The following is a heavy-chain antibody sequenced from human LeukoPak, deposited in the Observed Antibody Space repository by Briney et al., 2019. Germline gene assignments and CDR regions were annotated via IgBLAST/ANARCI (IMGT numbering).Heavy chain of an antibody. CDR3: ARAITYSYGKYYYYMDV. CDR1: GFTFDDYA. J-gene: IGHJ6*03. V-gene: IGHV3-20*04. D-gene: IGHD5-18*01. Sequence: GGSLRLSCAASGFTFDDYAMSWVRQAPGKGLEWVSGVNWNGDRTGYADSVKGRFTISRDNAKNSLYLQMNSLRAEDTAVYYCARAITYSYGKYYYYMDVWGKGTTVTISS. CDR2: VNWNGDRT.